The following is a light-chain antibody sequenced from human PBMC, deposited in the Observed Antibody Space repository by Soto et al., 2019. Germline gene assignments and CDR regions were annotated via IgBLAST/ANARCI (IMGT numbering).Light chain of an antibody. J-gene: IGKJ2*01. Sequence: EIVMTQSPATLSVSPGERATLSCRASQSVGSNLAWYQKRPGRAPRLLIYGASTRATDVPARFSGSGSGTEFTLTISSLQSEDFAVYYCQHYNNWPAMYTFGQGTKLEIK. CDR3: QHYNNWPAMYT. V-gene: IGKV3-15*01. CDR2: GAS. CDR1: QSVGSN.